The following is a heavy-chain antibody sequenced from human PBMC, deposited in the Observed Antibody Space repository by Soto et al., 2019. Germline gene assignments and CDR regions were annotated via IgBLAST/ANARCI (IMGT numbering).Heavy chain of an antibody. V-gene: IGHV3-33*01. D-gene: IGHD6-19*01. Sequence: HPGRSLRLSCAASGFTFSSYGMHWVRQAPGKGLEWVAVIWYDGSNKYYADSVKGRFTISRDNSKNTLYLQMNRLRAEDTAVYYCAGFGSGTYYYYGMDVWGQGTTVTVSS. CDR1: GFTFSSYG. J-gene: IGHJ6*02. CDR3: AGFGSGTYYYYGMDV. CDR2: IWYDGSNK.